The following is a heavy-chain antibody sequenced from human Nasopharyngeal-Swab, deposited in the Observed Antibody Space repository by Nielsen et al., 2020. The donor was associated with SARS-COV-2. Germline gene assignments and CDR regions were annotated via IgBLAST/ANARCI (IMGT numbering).Heavy chain of an antibody. CDR2: IKQDGSEK. CDR1: GFTFSSYW. CDR3: AKDPSSTSNNYFDY. Sequence: GESLKISCAASGFTFSSYWMSWVRQAPGKGLEWVANIKQDGSEKYYVDSVKGRFTISRDNAKNSLYLQMNSLRAEDTALYYYAKDPSSTSNNYFDYWGQGTLVTVSS. J-gene: IGHJ4*02. V-gene: IGHV3-7*03. D-gene: IGHD2-2*01.